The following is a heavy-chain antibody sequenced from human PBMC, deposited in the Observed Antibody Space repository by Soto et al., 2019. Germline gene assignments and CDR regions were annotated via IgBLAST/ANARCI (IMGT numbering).Heavy chain of an antibody. V-gene: IGHV1-69*13. D-gene: IGHD6-13*01. CDR2: IIPIFGTA. J-gene: IGHJ5*02. Sequence: SVKVSCEACGGRFSSHAISWVRQAPGQGLEWMGGIIPIFGTANYAQKFQGRVTITADESTSTAYMELSSLRSEDTAVYYCARDLSSWYTPHWFDPWGQGTLVTVSS. CDR1: GGRFSSHA. CDR3: ARDLSSWYTPHWFDP.